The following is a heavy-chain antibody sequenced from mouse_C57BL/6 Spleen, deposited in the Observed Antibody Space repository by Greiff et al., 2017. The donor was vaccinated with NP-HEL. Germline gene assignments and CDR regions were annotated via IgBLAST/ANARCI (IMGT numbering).Heavy chain of an antibody. CDR3: ARSGRGYAMDY. D-gene: IGHD1-1*01. CDR1: GYAFSSYW. CDR2: IYPGDGDT. J-gene: IGHJ4*01. V-gene: IGHV1-80*01. Sequence: VQLQQSGAELVKPGASVKISCKASGYAFSSYWMNWVKQRPGKGLEWIGQIYPGDGDTNYNGKFKGKATLTADKSSSTAYMQLSSLTSEDSAVYFCARSGRGYAMDYWGQGTSVTVSS.